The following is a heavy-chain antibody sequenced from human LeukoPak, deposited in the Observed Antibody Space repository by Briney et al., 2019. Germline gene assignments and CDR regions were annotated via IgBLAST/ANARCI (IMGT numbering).Heavy chain of an antibody. CDR2: IYTSGST. Sequence: PSETLSLTCTVSGGSMSSGSYYWTWIRQPAGKGLGWIGRIYTSGSTNYNPSLKSRVTISVDTSKNQFSLKLSSVTAADTAVYYCARASALAGDYWGQGTLVTVSS. V-gene: IGHV4-61*02. J-gene: IGHJ4*02. CDR3: ARASALAGDY. CDR1: GGSMSSGSYY. D-gene: IGHD6-19*01.